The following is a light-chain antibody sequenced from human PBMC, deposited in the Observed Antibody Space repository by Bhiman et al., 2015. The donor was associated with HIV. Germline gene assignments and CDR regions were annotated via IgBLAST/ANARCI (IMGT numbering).Light chain of an antibody. CDR3: SSYAASDTYI. J-gene: IGLJ1*01. CDR2: EVS. CDR1: GSDVGGYNH. Sequence: QSALTQPASVSGSPGQSITISCTGTGSDVGGYNHVSWYQQRPGEVPKLMISEVSQRPSGVPDRFSGSKSGNTASLTVSGLQAEDEGDYYCSSYAASDTYIFGTGTKVTVL. V-gene: IGLV2-8*01.